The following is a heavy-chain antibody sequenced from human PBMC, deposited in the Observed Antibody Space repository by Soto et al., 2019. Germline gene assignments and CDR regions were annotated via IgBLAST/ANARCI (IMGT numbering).Heavy chain of an antibody. CDR1: GFTFNTYW. J-gene: IGHJ6*03. CDR2: IYSDGSRT. Sequence: EVQLVESGGGLVQPGGSLRLSCATSGFTFNTYWMHWVRQALGKGLVWVSRIYSDGSRTSYADSVKGRFTISRDNAKNTLYLQMDSLSPKDTAVYYCARGAGGYYYMDVWGKGTTVTVSS. CDR3: ARGAGGYYYMDV. D-gene: IGHD3-10*01. V-gene: IGHV3-74*01.